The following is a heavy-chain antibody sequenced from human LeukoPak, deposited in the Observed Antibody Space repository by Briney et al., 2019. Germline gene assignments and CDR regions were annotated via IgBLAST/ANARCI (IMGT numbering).Heavy chain of an antibody. CDR1: GFTFSGYS. CDR2: ISSSSSYS. V-gene: IGHV3-21*04. CDR3: AKDLNDYGDLEYFQH. Sequence: PGGSLRLSCAASGFTFSGYSMNWVRQAPGKGLEWVSSISSSSSYSYYADSAKGRFTISRDNSKNTLYLQMNSLRAEDTAVYYCAKDLNDYGDLEYFQHWGQGTLVTVSS. J-gene: IGHJ1*01. D-gene: IGHD4-17*01.